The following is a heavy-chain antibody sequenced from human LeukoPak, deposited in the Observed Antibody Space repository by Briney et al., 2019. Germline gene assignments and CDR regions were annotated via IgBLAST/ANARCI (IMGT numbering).Heavy chain of an antibody. J-gene: IGHJ5*02. CDR1: GFTFSSYS. CDR3: ARDFGDFRSDLISGDS. Sequence: GGSLRLSCAASGFTFSSYSMNWVRQAPGKGLEWVSSISSSSSYIYYADSVKGRFTISRDNAKNSLYLQMNSLRAEDTAVYYCARDFGDFRSDLISGDSWGQGTLVTVSS. D-gene: IGHD3-3*01. V-gene: IGHV3-21*01. CDR2: ISSSSSYI.